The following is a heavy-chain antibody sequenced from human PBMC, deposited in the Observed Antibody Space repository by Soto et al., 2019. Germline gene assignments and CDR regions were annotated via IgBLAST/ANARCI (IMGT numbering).Heavy chain of an antibody. D-gene: IGHD3-9*01. Sequence: LSLTCTVSGGSISSGGYYWSWIRQHPGKGLEWIGYIYYSGSTYYNPSLKSRVTISVDTSKNQFSLKLSSVTAADTAVYYCARSGPPTIRYPSNWGQGTLVTVSS. V-gene: IGHV4-31*03. J-gene: IGHJ4*02. CDR2: IYYSGST. CDR1: GGSISSGGYY. CDR3: ARSGPPTIRYPSN.